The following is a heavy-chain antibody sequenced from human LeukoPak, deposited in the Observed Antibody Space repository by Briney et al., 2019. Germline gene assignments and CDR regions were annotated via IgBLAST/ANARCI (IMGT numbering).Heavy chain of an antibody. Sequence: PSETQSLTCAVYGGSFSGYYWSWIRQPPGKGLEWIGEINHSGSTNYNPSLKSRVTISVDTSKNQFSLKLSSVTAADTAVYYCARGGLYDSSGSDFDYWGQGTLVTVSS. J-gene: IGHJ4*02. CDR2: INHSGST. CDR1: GGSFSGYY. D-gene: IGHD3-22*01. CDR3: ARGGLYDSSGSDFDY. V-gene: IGHV4-34*01.